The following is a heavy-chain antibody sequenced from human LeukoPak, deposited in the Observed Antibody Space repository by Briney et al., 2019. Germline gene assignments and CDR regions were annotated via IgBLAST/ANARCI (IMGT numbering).Heavy chain of an antibody. V-gene: IGHV1-3*04. D-gene: IGHD5-18*01. CDR1: GYTFTSYT. Sequence: ASVKVSCKASGYTFTSYTIHWVRQAPGQRLEWMGWINTGNGHTEYSQKFQGRVTVTTDTSASTAYMELSSLRSEHTAVYYCARCGYSDAWSCDHWGQGTLVTVSS. J-gene: IGHJ5*02. CDR3: ARCGYSDAWSCDH. CDR2: INTGNGHT.